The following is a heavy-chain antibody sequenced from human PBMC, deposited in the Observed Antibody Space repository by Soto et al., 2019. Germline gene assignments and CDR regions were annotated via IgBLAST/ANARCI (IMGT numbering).Heavy chain of an antibody. Sequence: QVQLQESGPGLVKPSETLSLTCTVSGGSISSYYWSWIRQPPGKGLEWIGYIYYSGSTNYNPSLKSRVTISVDTSKNQFSLKLSSVTAADTAVYYCARNKWDDSSGYASYYFDYWGKGTLVTVSS. V-gene: IGHV4-59*01. D-gene: IGHD3-22*01. CDR3: ARNKWDDSSGYASYYFDY. J-gene: IGHJ4*02. CDR1: GGSISSYY. CDR2: IYYSGST.